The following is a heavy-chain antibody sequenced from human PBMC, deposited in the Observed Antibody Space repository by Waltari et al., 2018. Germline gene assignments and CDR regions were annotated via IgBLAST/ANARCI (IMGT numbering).Heavy chain of an antibody. D-gene: IGHD2-15*01. CDR2: SVGSVSSDTT. CDR3: ARAVVVATPRGFFDY. CDR1: GFTFNTYR. V-gene: IGHV3-48*02. Sequence: EVQLVESGGGLVQPGGSLRLSCSGSGFTFNTYRLNWVRQAPGKGLEGLSSSVGSVSSDTTYDADSVKCRFTISRDNVKNSVYLQMSRLTDDDTALYYCARAVVVATPRGFFDYWGQGTQVTVSS. J-gene: IGHJ4*02.